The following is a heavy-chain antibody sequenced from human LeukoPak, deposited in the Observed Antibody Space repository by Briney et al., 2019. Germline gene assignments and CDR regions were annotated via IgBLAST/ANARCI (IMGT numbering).Heavy chain of an antibody. D-gene: IGHD7-27*01. CDR3: ARRLANWGSPYYFDY. J-gene: IGHJ4*02. CDR2: INHSGST. CDR1: GGSFSGYY. Sequence: PSETLSLTCAVYGGSFSGYYWSCIRQPPGKGLEWSGEINHSGSTNYNPSLKSRVTISVDTSKNQFSLKLSSVTAADTAVYYCARRLANWGSPYYFDYWGQGTLVTVSS. V-gene: IGHV4-34*01.